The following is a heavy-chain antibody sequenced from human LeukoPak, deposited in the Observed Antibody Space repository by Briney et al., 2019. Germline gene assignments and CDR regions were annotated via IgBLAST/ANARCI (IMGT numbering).Heavy chain of an antibody. J-gene: IGHJ4*02. CDR3: AKEGVGYDILTGYYEGYYFDY. V-gene: IGHV3-23*01. Sequence: GGSQRLSCAVSGFTFSSYAMSWVRQAPGKGLEWVSAISGSGGSTYYADSVKGRFTISRDNSKNTLYLQMNSLRAEDTAVYYCAKEGVGYDILTGYYEGYYFDYWGQGTLVTVSS. CDR2: ISGSGGST. D-gene: IGHD3-9*01. CDR1: GFTFSSYA.